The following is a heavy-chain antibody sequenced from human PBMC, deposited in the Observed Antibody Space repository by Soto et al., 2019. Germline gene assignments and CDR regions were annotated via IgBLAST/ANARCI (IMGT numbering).Heavy chain of an antibody. CDR3: ARVADTAMVSSPYYYYYGMDV. V-gene: IGHV3-74*01. J-gene: IGHJ6*02. CDR1: GFTFSSYW. Sequence: PGGSLRLSCAASGFTFSSYWMHWVRQAPGKGLVWVSRINSDGSSTSYADSVKGRFTISRDNAKNTLYLQMNSLRAEDMAVYYCARVADTAMVSSPYYYYYGMDVWGQGTTVTVSS. CDR2: INSDGSST. D-gene: IGHD5-18*01.